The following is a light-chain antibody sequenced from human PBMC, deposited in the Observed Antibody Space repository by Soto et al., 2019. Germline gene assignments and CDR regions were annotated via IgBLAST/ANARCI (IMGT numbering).Light chain of an antibody. V-gene: IGKV3-15*01. Sequence: EIVMTQSPATLSVSPGERATLSCRASQSVSSNLACYQQKPGQAPRLLIYGASTRATGIPARFSGSGSGTEFTLTISSLQSQDFAVYYCQQYNNWPGTFGPGNKVDIK. J-gene: IGKJ3*01. CDR1: QSVSSN. CDR2: GAS. CDR3: QQYNNWPGT.